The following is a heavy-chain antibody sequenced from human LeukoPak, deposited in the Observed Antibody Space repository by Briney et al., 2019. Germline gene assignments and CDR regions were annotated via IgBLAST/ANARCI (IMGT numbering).Heavy chain of an antibody. J-gene: IGHJ6*03. CDR1: GDSVSSNSAA. Sequence: SQTLSLTCAISGDSVSSNSAAWNWIRQSPSRGLEWLGSTYYRSKWYNDYAVSVKSRITINPDTSKNQFSLQLNSVTPEDTAVYYCARGWYSSPDYYYYYYMDVWGKGTTVTVSS. CDR3: ARGWYSSPDYYYYYYMDV. D-gene: IGHD6-13*01. V-gene: IGHV6-1*01. CDR2: TYYRSKWYN.